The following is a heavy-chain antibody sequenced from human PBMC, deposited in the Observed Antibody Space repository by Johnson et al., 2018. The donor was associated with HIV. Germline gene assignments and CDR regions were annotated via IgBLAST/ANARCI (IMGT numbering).Heavy chain of an antibody. CDR3: ARDPAYSSTWEGAFDV. CDR1: GFTVSSNY. Sequence: VQLVESGGGLVQPGGSLRLSCAVSGFTVSSNYITWVRQAPGKGLEWISVIYSGGDTYYADSVKGRFTISRDNSKNTLSLQMDSLRPEDTAVYYCARDPAYSSTWEGAFDVWGQGTMVTVSS. V-gene: IGHV3-66*01. D-gene: IGHD6-19*01. CDR2: IYSGGDT. J-gene: IGHJ3*01.